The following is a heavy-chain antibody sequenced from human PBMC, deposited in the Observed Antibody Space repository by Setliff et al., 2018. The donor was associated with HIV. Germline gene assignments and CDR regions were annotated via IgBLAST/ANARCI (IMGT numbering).Heavy chain of an antibody. D-gene: IGHD1-26*01. J-gene: IGHJ1*01. CDR3: VSASGAYPCAVEH. CDR2: ITHSGST. CDR1: GYSISSGYY. V-gene: IGHV4-38-2*02. Sequence: PSETLSLTCSVSGYSISSGYYWSWFRQPPGKGLEFFGTITHSGSTYYTPSFRGRITISLDTSRNQFSLRLTSVAAADSALYYCVSASGAYPCAVEHWGQGTLVTVSS.